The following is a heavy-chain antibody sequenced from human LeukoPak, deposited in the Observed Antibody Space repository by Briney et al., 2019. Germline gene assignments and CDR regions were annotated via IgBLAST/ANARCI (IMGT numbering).Heavy chain of an antibody. J-gene: IGHJ4*02. CDR2: ISSSGSTI. D-gene: IGHD1-26*01. V-gene: IGHV3-48*03. Sequence: GGSLRLSCAASGFTFSSYEMNWVRQAPGKGLEWVSYISSSGSTIYYADSVKGRFTISRDNAKNSPYLQMNSLRAEDTAVYYCVRLAYSGSYYAGGGYWGQGTLVTVSS. CDR1: GFTFSSYE. CDR3: VRLAYSGSYYAGGGY.